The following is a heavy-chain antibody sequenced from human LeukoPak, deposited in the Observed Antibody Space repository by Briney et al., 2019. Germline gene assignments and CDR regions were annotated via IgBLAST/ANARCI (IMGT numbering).Heavy chain of an antibody. V-gene: IGHV1-2*02. D-gene: IGHD4-17*01. CDR2: INPNSGGT. Sequence: ASVKVSCKASGYTFTDYYMHWVRQAPGQGLEWMGWINPNSGGTNYAQKFQGRVTMTRDTSISTAYMELSRLRSDDTAVYYCARAVTTVTAALGYWGQGTLVIVSS. CDR3: ARAVTTVTAALGY. J-gene: IGHJ4*02. CDR1: GYTFTDYY.